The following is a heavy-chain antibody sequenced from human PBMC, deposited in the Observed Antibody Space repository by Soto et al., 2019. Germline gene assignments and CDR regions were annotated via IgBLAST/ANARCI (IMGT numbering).Heavy chain of an antibody. Sequence: QVQLQESGPGLVKPSETLSLTCTVSGGSVNSGSHYWSWIRQAPGKGLEWIGYMYNSGSTNYNPSLKSRVTISVDTSKNQFSLKLSSATAADTAVYYLFTQRAYGDSFFDYWGQGTLVTVSS. CDR2: MYNSGST. D-gene: IGHD4-17*01. J-gene: IGHJ4*02. CDR3: FTQRAYGDSFFDY. V-gene: IGHV4-61*01. CDR1: GGSVNSGSHY.